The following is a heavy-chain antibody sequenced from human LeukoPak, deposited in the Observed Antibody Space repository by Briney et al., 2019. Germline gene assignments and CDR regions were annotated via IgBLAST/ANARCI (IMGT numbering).Heavy chain of an antibody. Sequence: GGSLRLSCAASGFTFSSYAMHWVRQAPGKGLEWVAVIPYDGSNKYYADSVKGRFTISRDNSKNTLYLQMNSLRAEDTAVYYCARVEGVGAIFDYWGQGTLVTVSS. CDR2: IPYDGSNK. D-gene: IGHD1-26*01. J-gene: IGHJ4*02. CDR1: GFTFSSYA. CDR3: ARVEGVGAIFDY. V-gene: IGHV3-30-3*01.